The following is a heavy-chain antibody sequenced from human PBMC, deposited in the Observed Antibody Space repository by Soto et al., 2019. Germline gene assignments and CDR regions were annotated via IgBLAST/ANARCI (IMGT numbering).Heavy chain of an antibody. V-gene: IGHV3-30-3*01. J-gene: IGHJ4*02. Sequence: PGGSLRLSCAASGFTFSNYAMDWVRQAPGKGLEWVAVISYDGSNKYYADSVKGRFTISRDNSKNTLYLQMNSLRAEDTALYYCARNRIRYDNSGLDYWGQGTLVTVSS. CDR1: GFTFSNYA. CDR3: ARNRIRYDNSGLDY. CDR2: ISYDGSNK. D-gene: IGHD3-22*01.